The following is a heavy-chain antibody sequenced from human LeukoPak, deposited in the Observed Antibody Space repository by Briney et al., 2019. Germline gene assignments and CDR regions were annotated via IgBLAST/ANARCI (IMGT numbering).Heavy chain of an antibody. V-gene: IGHV4-34*01. D-gene: IGHD3-22*01. Sequence: SETLSLTCAVYGGSFSGYYWSWIRQPPGEGLEWIGEINHSGSTNYNPSLKSRVTISVDTSKNQFSLKLSSVTAADTAVYYCARLEQYYYDSSGYYVFDYWGQGTLVTVSS. J-gene: IGHJ4*02. CDR1: GGSFSGYY. CDR3: ARLEQYYYDSSGYYVFDY. CDR2: INHSGST.